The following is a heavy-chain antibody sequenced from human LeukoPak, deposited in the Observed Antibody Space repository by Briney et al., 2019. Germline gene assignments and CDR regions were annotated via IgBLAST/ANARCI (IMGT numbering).Heavy chain of an antibody. J-gene: IGHJ4*02. D-gene: IGHD4-17*01. Sequence: GGSLRPSCAAFGFTFRSYLMSWVRQAPGKGLEWVANIKQDESVKYYVDSVKGRFTIPSDNAKNSLYLQMNSLRAEDTAVYYCARGQTTVTNWGQGTLVTVSS. CDR3: ARGQTTVTN. CDR1: GFTFRSYL. CDR2: IKQDESVK. V-gene: IGHV3-7*03.